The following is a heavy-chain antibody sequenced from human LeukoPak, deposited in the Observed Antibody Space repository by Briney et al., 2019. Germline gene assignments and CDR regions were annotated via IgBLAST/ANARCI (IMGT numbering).Heavy chain of an antibody. Sequence: PGGSLRLSCAASGFTFNNYIMNWVRQAPGKGLEWVSSISSSSDYIYYADSVKGRFTISRDNAKNSLYLQMNSLRAEDTAVYYCARDTRAAAAGVLDYWGQGTLVTVSP. CDR3: ARDTRAAAAGVLDY. D-gene: IGHD6-13*01. V-gene: IGHV3-21*01. J-gene: IGHJ4*02. CDR2: ISSSSDYI. CDR1: GFTFNNYI.